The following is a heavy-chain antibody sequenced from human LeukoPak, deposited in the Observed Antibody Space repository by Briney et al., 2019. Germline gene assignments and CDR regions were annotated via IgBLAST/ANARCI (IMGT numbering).Heavy chain of an antibody. CDR3: ARRSSGSRQRNWFDP. D-gene: IGHD6-19*01. V-gene: IGHV4-34*01. Sequence: SETLSLTCAVYGGCFSGYYWSWIRQPPGKGLEWIGEINHSGSTNYNPSLKSRVTISVDTSKNQFSLKLSSVTAADPAVYYCARRSSGSRQRNWFDPWGQGTLVTVSS. CDR2: INHSGST. J-gene: IGHJ5*02. CDR1: GGCFSGYY.